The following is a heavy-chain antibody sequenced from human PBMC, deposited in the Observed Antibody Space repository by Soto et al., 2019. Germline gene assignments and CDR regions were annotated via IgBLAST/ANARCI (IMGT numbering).Heavy chain of an antibody. CDR1: EYSFTGHD. J-gene: IGHJ5*02. D-gene: IGHD2-21*01. CDR3: ERDYVPPGDEAFDH. CDR2: IDPKSGYT. Sequence: GCSLQVCCKASEYSFTGHDLHWVRQAPGQGLEWMGWIDPKSGYTKYAPKFQDRVTMTSATSISTAYMDLSNLRYDDTAAYYSERDYVPPGDEAFDHW. V-gene: IGHV1-2*02.